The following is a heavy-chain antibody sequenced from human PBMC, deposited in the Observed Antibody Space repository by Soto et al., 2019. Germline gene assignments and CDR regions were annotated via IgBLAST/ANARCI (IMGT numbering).Heavy chain of an antibody. V-gene: IGHV3-43*01. Sequence: GGSLGLSCAASGFTFHDYTMHWVRQAPGKGLEWVSLISWDGGSTYYADSVKGRFTISRDNSKNSLYLQMNSLRTEDTALYYCAKDIATVVVPAAIYYGMDVWGQGTTVTVSS. CDR2: ISWDGGST. D-gene: IGHD2-2*01. CDR3: AKDIATVVVPAAIYYGMDV. J-gene: IGHJ6*02. CDR1: GFTFHDYT.